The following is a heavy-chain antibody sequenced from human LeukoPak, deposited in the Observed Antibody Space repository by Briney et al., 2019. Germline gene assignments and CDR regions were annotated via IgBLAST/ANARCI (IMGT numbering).Heavy chain of an antibody. CDR1: GFTFSDYY. J-gene: IGHJ4*02. D-gene: IGHD6-6*01. CDR3: VTHGSSSFDY. V-gene: IGHV3-21*01. Sequence: GGSLRLSCAASGFTFSDYYMSWVRQAPGKGLEWVSSISSSSSYIYYADSVKGRFTISRDNAKNSLYLQMNSLRAEDTAVYYCVTHGSSSFDYWGQGTLVTVSS. CDR2: ISSSSSYI.